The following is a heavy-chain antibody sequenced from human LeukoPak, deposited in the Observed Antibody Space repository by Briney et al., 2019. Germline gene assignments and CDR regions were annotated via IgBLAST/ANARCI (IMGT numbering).Heavy chain of an antibody. V-gene: IGHV3-21*05. CDR3: ARDQGSGWFKPFDY. CDR2: ISGSSSSI. J-gene: IGHJ4*02. D-gene: IGHD6-19*01. Sequence: PGGSLRLSCAASAFTFSSYTMNWVRQAPGKGLEWVSYISGSSSSIYYADSLKGRFTISRDNAKNSLYLQMNSLRAEDTAVYYCARDQGSGWFKPFDYWGQGTLVTVSS. CDR1: AFTFSSYT.